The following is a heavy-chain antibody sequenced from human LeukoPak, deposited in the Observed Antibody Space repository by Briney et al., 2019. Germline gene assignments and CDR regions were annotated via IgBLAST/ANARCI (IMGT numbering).Heavy chain of an antibody. CDR1: GGTFSGYG. J-gene: IGHJ4*02. V-gene: IGHV1-69*13. D-gene: IGHD2-15*01. CDR2: IIPIFGTT. CDR3: ARDSCSGGSCYFYDPFDF. Sequence: SVKVSFTASGGTFSGYGVCWVRQAPGQGLEWMGGIIPIFGTTNVAPKFQGRVTITADESTGTAYMELSSLRSEDTAVYYCARDSCSGGSCYFYDPFDFWGQGTLVTVSS.